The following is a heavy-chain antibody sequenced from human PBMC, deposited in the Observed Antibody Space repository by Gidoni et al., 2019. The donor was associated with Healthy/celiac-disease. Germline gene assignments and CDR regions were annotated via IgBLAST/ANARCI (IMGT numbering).Heavy chain of an antibody. J-gene: IGHJ4*02. CDR2: ISGGGHST. Sequence: EVQLLASGGGWVQPGGSLRLSCAASGFTVSNYAMNWVRQAQGKGLGWVSAISGGGHSTNYEDSVKGRFTISSDNSKNTLYLQMDSLRAEDTAVYYCAKDGIDWGSHFDYWGQGTLVTVFS. V-gene: IGHV3-23*01. CDR1: GFTVSNYA. CDR3: AKDGIDWGSHFDY. D-gene: IGHD7-27*01.